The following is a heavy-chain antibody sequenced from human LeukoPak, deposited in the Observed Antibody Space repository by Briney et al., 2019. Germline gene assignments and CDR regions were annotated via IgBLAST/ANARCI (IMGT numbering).Heavy chain of an antibody. J-gene: IGHJ4*02. CDR3: ARDRDGAKGCDH. V-gene: IGHV3-66*02. Sequence: GGSLRLSCAASGCTVSSNYMSWVRQAPGKGLEWVSVIYSGGSTYYADSVKGRFTISRDNSKNTLYLQMNSLRGEDTAVYYCARDRDGAKGCDHWGQGTRVTVSS. D-gene: IGHD4-17*01. CDR1: GCTVSSNY. CDR2: IYSGGST.